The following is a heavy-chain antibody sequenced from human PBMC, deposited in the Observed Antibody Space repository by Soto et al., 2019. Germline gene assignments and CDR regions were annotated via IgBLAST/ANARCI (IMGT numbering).Heavy chain of an antibody. J-gene: IGHJ3*02. CDR1: GFTFSSYW. Sequence: GGSLRLSCAASGFTFSSYWMSWVRQAPGKGLEWVANIKQDGSEKYYVDSVKGRFTISRDNAKNSLYLQMNSLRAEDTAVYYCARTSITGTTGAFDIRGQGTMVTV. CDR2: IKQDGSEK. CDR3: ARTSITGTTGAFDI. D-gene: IGHD1-7*01. V-gene: IGHV3-7*01.